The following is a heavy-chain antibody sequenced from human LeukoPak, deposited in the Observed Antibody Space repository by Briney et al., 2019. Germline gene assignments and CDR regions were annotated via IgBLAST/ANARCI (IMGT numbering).Heavy chain of an antibody. Sequence: SETLSLTCAVYGGSFSGYYWSWIRQPPGKGLEWIGEINHSGSTNYNPSLKSRVTISVDTSKNQFSLKLSSVTAADTAVYYCARASLPPELKGDIVVVPAATLYDYWGQGTLVTVSS. CDR1: GGSFSGYY. CDR3: ARASLPPELKGDIVVVPAATLYDY. J-gene: IGHJ4*02. V-gene: IGHV4-34*01. D-gene: IGHD2-2*01. CDR2: INHSGST.